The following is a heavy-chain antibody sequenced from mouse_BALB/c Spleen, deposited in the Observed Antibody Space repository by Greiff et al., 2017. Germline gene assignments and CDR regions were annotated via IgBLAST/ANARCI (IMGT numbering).Heavy chain of an antibody. V-gene: IGHV1-80*01. CDR2: IYPGDGYT. D-gene: IGHD2-13*01. Sequence: VQLQQSGAELVRPGSSVTISCNASGYAFSSYWMHWVQQRPGQGLEWLGQIYPGDGYTNYNGKFKGKAKLTADKSSSTAYMQLSSLTSEDSAVYFCARGGDVDYWGQGTMLTVSA. CDR3: ARGGDVDY. J-gene: IGHJ2*01. CDR1: GYAFSSYW.